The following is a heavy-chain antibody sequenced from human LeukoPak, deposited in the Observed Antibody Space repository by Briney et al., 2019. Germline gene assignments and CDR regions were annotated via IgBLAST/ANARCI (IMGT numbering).Heavy chain of an antibody. CDR2: IYYSGST. D-gene: IGHD5-24*01. CDR1: GGAISGRRDY. CDR3: ARNVSRGEPGGAFDI. V-gene: IGHV4-39*01. Sequence: SETLSLTCSVSGGAISGRRDYWGWIRQPPGKGLEWIASIYYSGSTHYNPSLKSRVTISVETSRNQFSLELRSATAADSAMYYCARNVSRGEPGGAFDIWGQGTMVTV. J-gene: IGHJ3*02.